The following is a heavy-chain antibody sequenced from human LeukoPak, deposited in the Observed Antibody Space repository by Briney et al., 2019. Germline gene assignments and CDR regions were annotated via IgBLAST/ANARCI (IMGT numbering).Heavy chain of an antibody. V-gene: IGHV3-23*01. J-gene: IGHJ4*02. Sequence: GGSLRLSCAASEFTFSSYAMGWVRQAPGRGLEWVSSIGSSGGLTVYADSAKGRFTISRDNSKNTLYLQMNSLRAEDTAIYYCAKDGIVGATLLYYFENWGQGTLVTVSS. CDR2: IGSSGGLT. CDR3: AKDGIVGATLLYYFEN. CDR1: EFTFSSYA. D-gene: IGHD1-26*01.